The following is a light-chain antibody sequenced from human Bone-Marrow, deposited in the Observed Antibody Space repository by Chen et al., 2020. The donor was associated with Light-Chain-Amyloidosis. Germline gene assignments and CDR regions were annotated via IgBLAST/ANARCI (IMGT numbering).Light chain of an antibody. J-gene: IGLJ3*02. V-gene: IGLV3-21*02. CDR2: DDS. Sequence: SYVLTQPSSVSVAPGQTATIACGGNNIGSTSVHWYQQTPGQAPLLVVYDDSDRPSGIPERLSGYNSGNAAILTIGRVDAGDEADYCCPVWDRSSDRPVFGGGTKLTVL. CDR3: PVWDRSSDRPV. CDR1: NIGSTS.